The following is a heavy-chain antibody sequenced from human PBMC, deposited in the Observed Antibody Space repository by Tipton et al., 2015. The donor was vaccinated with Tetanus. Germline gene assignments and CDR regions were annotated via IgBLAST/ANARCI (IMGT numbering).Heavy chain of an antibody. V-gene: IGHV4-59*01. Sequence: GLVKPSETLSLTCTVSGGSISGSYWNWVRQPPGKGLEWIGYVYYNGNTHYNPALKSRVTISVDTSKNQFSLKLSSVTAADTATYFCARHVGDSAVVVKTGGDYFDYWGRGVLVTVSS. CDR2: VYYNGNT. CDR1: GGSISGSY. CDR3: ARHVGDSAVVVKTGGDYFDY. D-gene: IGHD2-21*01. J-gene: IGHJ4*02.